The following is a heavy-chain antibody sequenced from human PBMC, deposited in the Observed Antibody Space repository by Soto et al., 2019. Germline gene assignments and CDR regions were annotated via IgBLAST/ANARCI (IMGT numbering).Heavy chain of an antibody. V-gene: IGHV4-30-4*01. Sequence: QVQLQESGPGLVKPSQTLSLTCTVSGCSISSGDYYWRWIRQPPGKGLEWIGYIYHSGSTYYNPCLQSRVTISVDTSKNQFSLTLSSVTAADRAGYYCARERPAGARLGPWGQGTLVTVSS. CDR1: GCSISSGDYY. CDR3: ARERPAGARLGP. D-gene: IGHD6-13*01. J-gene: IGHJ5*02. CDR2: IYHSGST.